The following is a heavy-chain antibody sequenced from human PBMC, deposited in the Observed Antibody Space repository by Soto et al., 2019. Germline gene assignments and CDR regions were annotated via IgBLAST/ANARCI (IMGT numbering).Heavy chain of an antibody. J-gene: IGHJ6*02. V-gene: IGHV4-31*03. Sequence: SETLSLTCTVSGGSISSGGYYWSWIRQHPGKGLERIGYIYYSGSTYYNPSLKSRVTISVDTSKNQFSLKLSSVTAADTAVYYCARDWRGYSYGYYYYGMDVWGQGTTVTVSS. CDR2: IYYSGST. CDR1: GGSISSGGYY. D-gene: IGHD5-18*01. CDR3: ARDWRGYSYGYYYYGMDV.